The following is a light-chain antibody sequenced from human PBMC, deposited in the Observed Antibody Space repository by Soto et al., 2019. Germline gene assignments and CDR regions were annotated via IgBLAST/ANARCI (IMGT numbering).Light chain of an antibody. CDR3: QQYKNWPPWT. V-gene: IGKV3-15*01. Sequence: EIVMTQSPAALSVPPGERATLSCRASQSVSDNLAWYQQKPGQAPRLLIFGTSTRATGIPARFSGSGSGTEFTLTISSLQSEDFAVYYCQQYKNWPPWTFGQGPKVEIK. CDR2: GTS. J-gene: IGKJ1*01. CDR1: QSVSDN.